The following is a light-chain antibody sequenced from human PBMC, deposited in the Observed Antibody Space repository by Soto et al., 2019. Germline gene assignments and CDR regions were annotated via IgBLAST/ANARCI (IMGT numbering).Light chain of an antibody. V-gene: IGLV2-8*01. CDR1: SSDVGGYNY. CDR2: EVS. Sequence: QSALTQPPSASGSPGQSVTISCTGTSSDVGGYNYVSWYQQHPGKAPKLMIYEVSKRPSGVPHRFSGSKSGNTASLTVSGLQAEDEADYYCSSYAGSTHYVFGTGTKLTVL. J-gene: IGLJ1*01. CDR3: SSYAGSTHYV.